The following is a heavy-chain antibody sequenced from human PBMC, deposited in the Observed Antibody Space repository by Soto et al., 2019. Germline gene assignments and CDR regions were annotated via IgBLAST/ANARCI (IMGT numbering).Heavy chain of an antibody. V-gene: IGHV4-59*01. J-gene: IGHJ3*02. CDR3: ARDSSRTDSSGWYMGAFDI. CDR1: GGSINSYY. Sequence: PSETLSLTCPVSGGSINSYYWSWIRPPPGKGLEWIGYIYYSGSTNYNASLKSRVTISVDTSKNQFSLKLSSVTAADTAVYYCARDSSRTDSSGWYMGAFDIWGQGTMVTVS. D-gene: IGHD6-19*01. CDR2: IYYSGST.